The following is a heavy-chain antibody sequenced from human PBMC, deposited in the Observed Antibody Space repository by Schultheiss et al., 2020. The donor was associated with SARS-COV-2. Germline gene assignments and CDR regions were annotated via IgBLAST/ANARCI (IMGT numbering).Heavy chain of an antibody. Sequence: ASVKVSCKASGYTFTSYGISWVRQAPGQGLEWMGWISAYNGNTNYAQKLQGRVIMTTDTSTSTAYMELRSLRSDDTAVYYCARASSYYYDSSGYGVWGQGTLVTVSS. V-gene: IGHV1-18*04. CDR2: ISAYNGNT. CDR1: GYTFTSYG. J-gene: IGHJ4*02. CDR3: ARASSYYYDSSGYGV. D-gene: IGHD3-22*01.